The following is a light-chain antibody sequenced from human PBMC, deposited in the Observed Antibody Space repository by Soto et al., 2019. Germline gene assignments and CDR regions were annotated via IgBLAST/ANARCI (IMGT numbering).Light chain of an antibody. CDR1: QSISNH. J-gene: IGKJ1*01. Sequence: AIRMTQSPSSLPASTGERLTITCRASQSISNHLAWYRQKPGEAPKVLIYAASTLQSGVPSRFSGSGSGTDFSLTISWLQSEDFATYYCQQYYSYPRTFGQGTKVEI. CDR3: QQYYSYPRT. V-gene: IGKV1-8*01. CDR2: AAS.